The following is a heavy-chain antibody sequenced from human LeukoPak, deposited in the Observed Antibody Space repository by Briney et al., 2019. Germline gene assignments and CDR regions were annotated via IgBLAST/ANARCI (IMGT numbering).Heavy chain of an antibody. CDR1: GFAFSSFA. J-gene: IGHJ6*03. D-gene: IGHD6-19*01. CDR3: TKELHVAVAVADYYYFYMDV. CDR2: INGCGNTT. V-gene: IGHV3-23*01. Sequence: PGGSLRLSCAASGFAFSSFAMGWVRQSPGKGLELLSTINGCGNTTFYSDAVKGRFTISRDNSKNTLYLHMDSLRPDDTATYYCTKELHVAVAVADYYYFYMDVWGRGTAVTVSS.